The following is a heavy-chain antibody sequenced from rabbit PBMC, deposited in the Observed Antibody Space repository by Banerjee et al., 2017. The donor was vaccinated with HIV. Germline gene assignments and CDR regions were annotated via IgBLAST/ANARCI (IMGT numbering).Heavy chain of an antibody. Sequence: QSLEESGGDLVKPGASLTLTCTASGFSFSSSYYMCWVRQAPGKGLEWIACIYAGSSSSAYYASWAKGRFTISKTSSTTVTLQMTSLTAADTATYFCARDSPDYAVYIYTMIFDLWGPGTLVTVS. CDR3: ARDSPDYAVYIYTMIFDL. J-gene: IGHJ4*01. CDR1: GFSFSSSYY. V-gene: IGHV1S40*01. CDR2: IYAGSSSSA. D-gene: IGHD7-1*01.